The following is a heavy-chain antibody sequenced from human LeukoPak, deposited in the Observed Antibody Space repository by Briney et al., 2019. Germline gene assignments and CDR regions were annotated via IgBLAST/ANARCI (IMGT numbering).Heavy chain of an antibody. V-gene: IGHV1-2*02. CDR1: GYTFTYYY. CDR2: INPNSGGT. J-gene: IGHJ4*02. D-gene: IGHD2-2*01. Sequence: ASVKVSCKASGYTFTYYYMDWVRQAPGQGLEWMGWINPNSGGTNYAQKFQGRITMTRDTSINTAYMELTRLRSDDTAVYYCARMLAPATVLHGRLGVHLPYWGQGTLVTVSS. CDR3: ARMLAPATVLHGRLGVHLPY.